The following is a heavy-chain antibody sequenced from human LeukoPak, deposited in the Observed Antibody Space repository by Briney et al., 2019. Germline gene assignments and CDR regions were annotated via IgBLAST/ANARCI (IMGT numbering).Heavy chain of an antibody. CDR3: ARSPPRGSSILNWFDP. CDR1: GYTFTGYY. J-gene: IGHJ5*02. D-gene: IGHD2-2*01. CDR2: INPNSGGT. Sequence: GASVKVSCKTSGYTFTGYYMHWVRQAPGQGLEWMGWINPNSGGTNYAQKFQGRVTMTRDTSISTAYMELSRLRSDDTAVYYCARSPPRGSSILNWFDPWGQGTLVTVSS. V-gene: IGHV1-2*02.